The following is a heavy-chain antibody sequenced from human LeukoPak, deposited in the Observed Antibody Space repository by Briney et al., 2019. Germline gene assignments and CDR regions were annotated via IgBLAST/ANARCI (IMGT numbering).Heavy chain of an antibody. D-gene: IGHD4-17*01. CDR1: GGSLSSSSYY. Sequence: SQTLSLTCTVSGGSLSSSSYYWGWLRQPPGRGLEWIGSIYYSGSTYYNPSLKSRVTISVDPSKNQCSLKLSSVTAGDTAVYYWASSVTKYYFDYWGQRTLVTVSS. CDR3: ASSVTKYYFDY. CDR2: IYYSGST. V-gene: IGHV4-39*01. J-gene: IGHJ4*02.